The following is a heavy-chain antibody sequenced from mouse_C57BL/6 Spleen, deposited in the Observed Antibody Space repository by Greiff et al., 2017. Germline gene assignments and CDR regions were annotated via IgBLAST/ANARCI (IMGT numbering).Heavy chain of an antibody. Sequence: EVNLVESGGGLVQPKGSLKLSCAASGFTFNTYAMHWVRQAPGKGLEWVARIRSKSSNYATYYADSVKDRFTISRDDSQSMLYLQMNNLKTEDTAMYYCVRDGGTAQATLFAYWGQGTLVTVSA. CDR2: IRSKSSNYAT. V-gene: IGHV10-3*01. CDR3: VRDGGTAQATLFAY. J-gene: IGHJ3*01. CDR1: GFTFNTYA. D-gene: IGHD3-2*02.